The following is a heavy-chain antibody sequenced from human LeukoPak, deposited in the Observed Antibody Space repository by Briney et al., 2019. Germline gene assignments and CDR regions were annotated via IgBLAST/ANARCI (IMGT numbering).Heavy chain of an antibody. CDR1: GGSISSYY. CDR3: ARDPTIVVVPV. Sequence: SETLSLTCTVSGGSISSYYWSWIRQPPGKGLEWIGYIYYSGSTNYNPSLKSRVTMSVDTSKNQFSLKLSSVTAADTAVYYCARDPTIVVVPVWGQGTLVTVSS. D-gene: IGHD2-2*01. V-gene: IGHV4-59*12. CDR2: IYYSGST. J-gene: IGHJ4*02.